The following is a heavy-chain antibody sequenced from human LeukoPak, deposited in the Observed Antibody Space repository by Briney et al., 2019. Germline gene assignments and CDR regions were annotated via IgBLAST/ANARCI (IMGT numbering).Heavy chain of an antibody. V-gene: IGHV4-61*02. J-gene: IGHJ4*02. D-gene: IGHD6-13*01. CDR3: AAYSSSWYDY. Sequence: SETLSLTCTVSGGSISSGSYYWSWIRQPAGKGLEWIGRIYTSGSTNYNPSLKSRVTISVDTSKNQFSLKLSSVTAADTAVYYCAAYSSSWYDYWSQGTLVTVSS. CDR2: IYTSGST. CDR1: GGSISSGSYY.